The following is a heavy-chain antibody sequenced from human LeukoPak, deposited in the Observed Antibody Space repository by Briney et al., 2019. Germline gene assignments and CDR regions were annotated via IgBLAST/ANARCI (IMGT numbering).Heavy chain of an antibody. Sequence: GRSLRLSCAASGFTFSSYAMHWVRQAPGKGLEWVAVISYDGSNKYYADSVKGRFTISRDNSKNTLYLQMNSLRAEDTAVYYCARGAVYYYDSSGYIFGYWGQGTLATVSS. J-gene: IGHJ4*02. CDR3: ARGAVYYYDSSGYIFGY. D-gene: IGHD3-22*01. CDR1: GFTFSSYA. CDR2: ISYDGSNK. V-gene: IGHV3-30-3*01.